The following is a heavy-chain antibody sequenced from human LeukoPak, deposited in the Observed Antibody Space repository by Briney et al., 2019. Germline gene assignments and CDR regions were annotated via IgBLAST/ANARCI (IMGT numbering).Heavy chain of an antibody. D-gene: IGHD6-6*01. Sequence: SETLSLTCAVYGGSFSGYYWSWIRQPPGKGLEWIGEINHSGSTNYNPSLKSRVTISVDTSKNQFSLKLSSVTAADTAVYYCARGRIVARYFDYWGQGTLVTVSS. CDR3: ARGRIVARYFDY. V-gene: IGHV4-34*01. CDR2: INHSGST. J-gene: IGHJ4*02. CDR1: GGSFSGYY.